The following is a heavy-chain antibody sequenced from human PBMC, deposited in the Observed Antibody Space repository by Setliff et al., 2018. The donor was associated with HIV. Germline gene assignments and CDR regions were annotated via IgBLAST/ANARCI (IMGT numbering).Heavy chain of an antibody. CDR2: MFRTGTS. V-gene: IGHV4-38-2*01. J-gene: IGHJ4*01. CDR1: GYSIRSGYY. D-gene: IGHD2-2*01. CDR3: ARGVTSPFATGI. Sequence: PSETLSLTCAVSGYSIRSGYYWGWIRQSPGKGLEWIGTMFRTGTSYYNPSLKNRVTISVDTSKNQFSLRLSSVTSADTAVYYCARGVTSPFATGIWGHGTLVTVSS.